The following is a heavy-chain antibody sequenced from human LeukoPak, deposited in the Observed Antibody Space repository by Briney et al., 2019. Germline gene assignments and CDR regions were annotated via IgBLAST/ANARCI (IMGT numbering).Heavy chain of an antibody. Sequence: ASVKVPCKVSGYTLTELSMHWVRQAPGKGLEWMGGFDPEDGETIYAQKFQGRVTMTEDTSTDTAYMELSSLRSEDTAVYYCARDLFVGATTDWFDPWGQGTLVTVSS. V-gene: IGHV1-24*01. J-gene: IGHJ5*02. CDR1: GYTLTELS. CDR3: ARDLFVGATTDWFDP. D-gene: IGHD1-26*01. CDR2: FDPEDGET.